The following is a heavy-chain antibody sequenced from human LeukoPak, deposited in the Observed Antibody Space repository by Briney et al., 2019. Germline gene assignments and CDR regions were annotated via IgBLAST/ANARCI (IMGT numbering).Heavy chain of an antibody. V-gene: IGHV4-31*03. J-gene: IGHJ4*02. D-gene: IGHD3-10*01. Sequence: SETLSLTCTVSGGSISSGDYYWSWIRQHPGKGLEWIGYIYYSGSTYYNPSLKSRVTISVDTSKNQFSLKLSSVTAADTAVYYCARVRGSGPDYWGQGTLVTVSS. CDR3: ARVRGSGPDY. CDR1: GGSISSGDYY. CDR2: IYYSGST.